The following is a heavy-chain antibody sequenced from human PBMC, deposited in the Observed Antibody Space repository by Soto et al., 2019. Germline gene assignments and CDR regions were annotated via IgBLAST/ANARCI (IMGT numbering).Heavy chain of an antibody. Sequence: QTLSLTCAISGDSVSSNSAAWNWIRQSPSRGLEWLGRTYYRSKWYNDYAVSVKSRITINPDTSKNQFSLQLNSVTPEDTAVYYCARRRPDCSSTSCYASSAFDIWGQGTMVTVSS. V-gene: IGHV6-1*01. D-gene: IGHD2-2*01. J-gene: IGHJ3*02. CDR1: GDSVSSNSAA. CDR2: TYYRSKWYN. CDR3: ARRRPDCSSTSCYASSAFDI.